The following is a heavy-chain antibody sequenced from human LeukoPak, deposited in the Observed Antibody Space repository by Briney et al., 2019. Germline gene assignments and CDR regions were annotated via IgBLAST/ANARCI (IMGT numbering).Heavy chain of an antibody. CDR1: GFTFSSYS. CDR2: ISSSSSTI. V-gene: IGHV3-48*01. Sequence: GGSLRLSCAASGFTFSSYSMNWVRQTPGKGLEWVSYISSSSSTIYYADSVKGRFTISRDNSKNTLYLQMNSLRAEDTAVYYCARGGSYLSAFDIWGQGTMVTVSS. D-gene: IGHD1-26*01. CDR3: ARGGSYLSAFDI. J-gene: IGHJ3*02.